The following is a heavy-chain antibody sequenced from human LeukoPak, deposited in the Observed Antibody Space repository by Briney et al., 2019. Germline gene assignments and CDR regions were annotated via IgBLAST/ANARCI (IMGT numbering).Heavy chain of an antibody. CDR2: ISYDGSNK. J-gene: IGHJ3*02. D-gene: IGHD2-2*01. CDR1: GFTFDNYG. V-gene: IGHV3-30*18. Sequence: GGSLRLSCAASGFTFDNYGMHWVRQAPGKGLEWVAVISYDGSNKYYADSVKGRFTISRDNSKNTLYLQMNSLRAEDTAVYYCANSYCSSTSCSVGAFDIWGQGTMVTVSS. CDR3: ANSYCSSTSCSVGAFDI.